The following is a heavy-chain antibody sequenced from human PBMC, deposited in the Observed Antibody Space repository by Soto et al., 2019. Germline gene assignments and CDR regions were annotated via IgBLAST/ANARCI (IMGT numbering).Heavy chain of an antibody. CDR3: ARLQAAAPHY. V-gene: IGHV4-39*01. CDR2: IFYDGYT. Sequence: SETLSLTCTVSGDSISGSPYFWGWIRQPPGKRLEWIGSIFYDGYTLYTPSLKSRVTISVDTSKNQFSLKLTSVAAADTAIYFCARLQAAAPHYWGQGILVTVSS. CDR1: GDSISGSPYF. D-gene: IGHD6-13*01. J-gene: IGHJ4*02.